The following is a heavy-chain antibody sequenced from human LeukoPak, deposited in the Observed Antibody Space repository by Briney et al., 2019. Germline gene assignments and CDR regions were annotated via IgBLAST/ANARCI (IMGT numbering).Heavy chain of an antibody. D-gene: IGHD6-13*01. CDR2: IYPGDSDT. Sequence: GESLKISCKGSGYSFTSYWIGWVHQMPGKGLEWMGIIYPGDSDTRYSPSFQGQVTISADKSISTAYLQWSSLKASDTAMYYCARVKNDYSSSWTSVDYWGQGTLVTVSS. CDR1: GYSFTSYW. CDR3: ARVKNDYSSSWTSVDY. J-gene: IGHJ4*02. V-gene: IGHV5-51*07.